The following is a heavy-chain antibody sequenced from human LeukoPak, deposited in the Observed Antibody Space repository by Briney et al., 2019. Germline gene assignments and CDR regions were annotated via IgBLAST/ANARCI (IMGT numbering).Heavy chain of an antibody. V-gene: IGHV4-39*07. CDR2: IYYSGST. CDR1: GGSISSSSYY. J-gene: IGHJ6*03. CDR3: ARGHSGSSKYYYYYYYMDV. Sequence: NPSETLSLTCTVSGGSISSSSYYWGWIRQPPGKGLEWIGSIYYSGSTYYNPSLKSRVTISVDTSKNQFSLKLSSVTAADTAVYYCARGHSGSSKYYYYYYYMDVWGKGTTVTISS. D-gene: IGHD1-26*01.